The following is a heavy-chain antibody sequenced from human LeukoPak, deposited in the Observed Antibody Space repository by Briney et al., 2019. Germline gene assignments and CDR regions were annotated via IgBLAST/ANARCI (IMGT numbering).Heavy chain of an antibody. V-gene: IGHV3-23*01. D-gene: IGHD3-10*01. CDR1: GFTFGDYA. CDR3: AKPRFGEPNYYFDY. CDR2: ISGSGGST. Sequence: PGRSLRLSCTASGFTFGDYAMSWVRQAPGKGLERVSAISGSGGSTYYADSVKGRFTISRDNSKNTLYLQMNSLRAEDTAVYYCAKPRFGEPNYYFDYWGQGTLVTVSS. J-gene: IGHJ4*02.